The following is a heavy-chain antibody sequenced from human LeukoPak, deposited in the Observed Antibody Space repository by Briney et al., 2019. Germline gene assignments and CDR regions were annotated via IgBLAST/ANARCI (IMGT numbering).Heavy chain of an antibody. V-gene: IGHV4-34*01. CDR2: INHSGST. J-gene: IGHJ4*02. CDR3: ARHWRGRSSAKSPRFDY. Sequence: GSLRLSCAASGFTFSDYYMSWIRQPPGKGLEWIGEINHSGSTNYNPSLKSRVTISVDTSKNQFSLKLSSVTAADTAVYYCARHWRGRSSAKSPRFDYWGQGTLVTVSS. D-gene: IGHD2-2*01. CDR1: GFTFSDYY.